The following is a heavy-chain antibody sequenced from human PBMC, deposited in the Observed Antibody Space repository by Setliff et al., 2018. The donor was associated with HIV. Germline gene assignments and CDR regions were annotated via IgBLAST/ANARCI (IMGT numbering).Heavy chain of an antibody. CDR3: ARIGDTSGYYFYIFDL. Sequence: GASVKVSCKASGYIFTNYAINWVRQAPGQGLEWMGWINTNTGNPTYAQGFAGRFVFSLDTSVSMAYLHIRSLKAEDTAVYYCARIGDTSGYYFYIFDLWGQGTMVTVSS. CDR2: INTNTGNP. V-gene: IGHV7-4-1*04. J-gene: IGHJ3*01. CDR1: GYIFTNYA. D-gene: IGHD3-22*01.